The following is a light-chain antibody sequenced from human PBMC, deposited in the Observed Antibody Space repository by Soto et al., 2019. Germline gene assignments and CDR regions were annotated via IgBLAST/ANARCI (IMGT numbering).Light chain of an antibody. CDR2: WAS. J-gene: IGKJ1*01. CDR1: QTIFYISNNRNY. V-gene: IGKV4-1*01. CDR3: QQYYNFPRT. Sequence: DIVMTQSQDSLTVSLGEMATINCTSSQTIFYISNNRNYLAWYQQRPGQPPKLLIYWASTRESGVPDRFSGSGSGTDFTLTISSLQTEDVALYYCQQYYNFPRTFGQGTKVEIK.